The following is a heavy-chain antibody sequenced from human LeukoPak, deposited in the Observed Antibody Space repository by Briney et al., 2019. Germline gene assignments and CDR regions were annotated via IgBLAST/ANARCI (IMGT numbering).Heavy chain of an antibody. Sequence: GGSLRLSCAASGFTFSSYGMHWVRQAPGKGLEWVAVIWYDGSNKYYADSVKGRFTISRDNSKNTLYLQMNSLRAEDTAVYYCAGLSSGWLDAFDIWGQGTMVTISS. CDR3: AGLSSGWLDAFDI. CDR2: IWYDGSNK. J-gene: IGHJ3*02. V-gene: IGHV3-33*01. D-gene: IGHD6-19*01. CDR1: GFTFSSYG.